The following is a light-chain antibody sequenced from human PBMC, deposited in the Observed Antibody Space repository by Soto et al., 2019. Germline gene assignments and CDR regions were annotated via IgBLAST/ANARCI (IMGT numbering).Light chain of an antibody. CDR3: QQRSGWPPVYS. CDR2: DAS. V-gene: IGKV3-11*01. Sequence: EIVLTQSPATLPLSPGESATLSCRASQSVSAYLAWYQQKPGQAPRLLIYDASSRATDIPARFSGSGSGTEFTLTINSLEPEDFAVYYCQQRSGWPPVYSFGQGTKVEIK. J-gene: IGKJ2*01. CDR1: QSVSAY.